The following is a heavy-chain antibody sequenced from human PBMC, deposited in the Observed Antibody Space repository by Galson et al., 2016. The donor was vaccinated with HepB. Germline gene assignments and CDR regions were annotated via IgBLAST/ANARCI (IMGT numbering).Heavy chain of an antibody. V-gene: IGHV3-53*01. CDR1: GFAVSTNY. D-gene: IGHD2/OR15-2a*01. CDR2: IFTGGST. J-gene: IGHJ3*02. Sequence: SLRLSCAASGFAVSTNYMTWVRQAPGKGLEWVSLIFTGGSTYYADSVKGRFTISRDNSKNTVYLLMNSLRAEDTAVYYCARDKFYESAFDIWGQGTVVTVSS. CDR3: ARDKFYESAFDI.